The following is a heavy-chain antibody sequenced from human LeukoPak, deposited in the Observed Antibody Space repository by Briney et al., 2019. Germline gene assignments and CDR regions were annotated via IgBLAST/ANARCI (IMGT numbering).Heavy chain of an antibody. V-gene: IGHV4-38-2*02. Sequence: HSETLSLTCTVSGSSISYDYYWGWIRQPPGKGLEWIGSSHHSGNTYYNPSLKSRVTISVDTSKNQFSLKLSSVTAADTAVYYCARVGPNFNYDSSGYDAFDIWGQGTMVTVSS. CDR3: ARVGPNFNYDSSGYDAFDI. CDR2: SHHSGNT. D-gene: IGHD3-22*01. CDR1: GSSISYDYY. J-gene: IGHJ3*02.